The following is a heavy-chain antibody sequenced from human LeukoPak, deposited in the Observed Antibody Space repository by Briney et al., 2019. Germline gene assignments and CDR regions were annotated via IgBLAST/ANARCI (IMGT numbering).Heavy chain of an antibody. CDR2: IYPRDSDT. D-gene: IGHD1-26*01. V-gene: IGHV5-51*01. CDR3: ARFALTEHYFDY. Sequence: GESLKISCKGSGYSFTSYWIGWVRQMPGKGLEWMGIIYPRDSDTRYSPSFQSQVTISADRSITTAYLQWNSLKASDTAVYYCARFALTEHYFDYWGLGTLVTVSS. CDR1: GYSFTSYW. J-gene: IGHJ4*02.